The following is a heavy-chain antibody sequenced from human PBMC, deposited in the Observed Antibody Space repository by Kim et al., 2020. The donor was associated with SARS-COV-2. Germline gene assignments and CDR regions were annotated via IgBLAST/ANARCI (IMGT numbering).Heavy chain of an antibody. V-gene: IGHV1-69*04. J-gene: IGHJ6*03. CDR1: GGTFSSYA. D-gene: IGHD6-6*01. CDR3: ARVRWSSSSGVDYYYYYMDV. CDR2: IIPIFGIA. Sequence: SVKVSCKASGGTFSSYAISWVRQAPGQGLEWMGRIIPIFGIANYAQKFQGRVTITADKSTSTAYMELSSLRSEDTAVYYCARVRWSSSSGVDYYYYYMDVWGKGTTVTVSS.